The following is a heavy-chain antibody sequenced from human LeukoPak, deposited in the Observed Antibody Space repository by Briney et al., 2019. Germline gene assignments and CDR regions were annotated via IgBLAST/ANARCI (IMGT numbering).Heavy chain of an antibody. CDR1: GYTFTSYD. D-gene: IGHD3-3*01. CDR3: ARSPARSNYDFWSGYFINDWFDP. CDR2: MNPNSGNT. V-gene: IGHV1-8*01. J-gene: IGHJ5*02. Sequence: ASAKVSCKASGYTFTSYDINWVRQATGQGLEWMGWMNPNSGNTGYAQKFQGRVTMTRNTSISTAYMELSSLRSEDTAVYYCARSPARSNYDFWSGYFINDWFDPWGQGTLVTVSS.